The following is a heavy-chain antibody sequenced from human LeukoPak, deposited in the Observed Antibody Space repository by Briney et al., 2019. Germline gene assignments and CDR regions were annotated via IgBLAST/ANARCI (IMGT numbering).Heavy chain of an antibody. J-gene: IGHJ4*02. CDR1: GGSISSYY. Sequence: SETLSLTCTVSGGSISSYYWGWIRQPPGKGLEWIGSIYYSGSTYYNPSLKSRVIMSVDTSKNQFSLKLSSATAADTAVYYCARLAYNGDYVNYWGQGTLVTVST. CDR2: IYYSGST. V-gene: IGHV4-39*01. CDR3: ARLAYNGDYVNY. D-gene: IGHD4-17*01.